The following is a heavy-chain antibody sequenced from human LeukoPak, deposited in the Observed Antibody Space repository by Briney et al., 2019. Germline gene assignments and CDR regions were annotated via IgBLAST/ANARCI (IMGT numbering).Heavy chain of an antibody. CDR3: AKGRRYCSGGSCYYFDY. V-gene: IGHV3-30*18. CDR1: GFAFSSYG. D-gene: IGHD2-15*01. J-gene: IGHJ4*02. Sequence: PGRSLRLSCAASGFAFSSYGMHWVRQAPGKELEWVAVISYDGSNKYYADSVKGRFTISRDNSRNTVYLQMNSLRAEDTAVYYCAKGRRYCSGGSCYYFDYWGQGTLVTVSS. CDR2: ISYDGSNK.